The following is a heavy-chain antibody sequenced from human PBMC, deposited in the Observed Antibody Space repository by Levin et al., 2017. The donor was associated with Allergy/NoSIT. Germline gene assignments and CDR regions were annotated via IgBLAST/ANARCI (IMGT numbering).Heavy chain of an antibody. CDR3: ARHDPFSGEDAFDI. Sequence: SQTLSLTCTVSGGSISSYYWSWIRQPPGKGLEWIGYIYYSGSTNYNPSLKSRVTISVDTSKNQFSLKLSSVTAADTAVYYCARHDPFSGEDAFDIWGQGTMVTVSS. V-gene: IGHV4-59*08. J-gene: IGHJ3*02. D-gene: IGHD3-10*01. CDR1: GGSISSYY. CDR2: IYYSGST.